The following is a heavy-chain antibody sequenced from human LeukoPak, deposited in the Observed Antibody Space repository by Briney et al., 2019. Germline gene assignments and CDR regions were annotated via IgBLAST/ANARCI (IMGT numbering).Heavy chain of an antibody. J-gene: IGHJ4*02. Sequence: ASVKVSCKASGYTFTGYYMHWVRQAPGQGLEWMGWINPNSGGTNYAQKFQGRVTMTRDTSISTAYMELSRLRSDDTAVYYCARESVGATGGFDYWGQGTLVTVSS. CDR1: GYTFTGYY. CDR3: ARESVGATGGFDY. CDR2: INPNSGGT. D-gene: IGHD1-26*01. V-gene: IGHV1-2*02.